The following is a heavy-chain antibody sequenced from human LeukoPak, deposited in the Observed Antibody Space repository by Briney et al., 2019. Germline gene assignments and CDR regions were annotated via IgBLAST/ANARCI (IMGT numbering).Heavy chain of an antibody. V-gene: IGHV3-21*01. D-gene: IGHD6-13*01. J-gene: IGHJ4*02. CDR1: GFTFSSYS. Sequence: GGSLRFSCAASGFTFSSYSMNWVRQAPGKGLEWVSSISSSSSYIYYADSVKGRFTISRDNAKNSLYLQMNSLRAEDTAVYYCARDGYCSSWYEAYFDYWGQGTLVTVSS. CDR3: ARDGYCSSWYEAYFDY. CDR2: ISSSSSYI.